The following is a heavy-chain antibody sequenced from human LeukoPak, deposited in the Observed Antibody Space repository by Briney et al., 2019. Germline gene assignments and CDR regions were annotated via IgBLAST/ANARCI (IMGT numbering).Heavy chain of an antibody. CDR1: GFTFSSYE. J-gene: IGHJ6*03. CDR3: ARDKKRYCSGGSCSYYYYYMDV. Sequence: GGSLRLSCAASGFTFSSYEMNWVRQAPGKGLEWVSYISSSGSTIYYADSVKGRFTISRDNAKNSLYLQMNSLRAEDTAVYYCARDKKRYCSGGSCSYYYYYMDVWGKGTTVTVSS. D-gene: IGHD2-15*01. V-gene: IGHV3-48*03. CDR2: ISSSGSTI.